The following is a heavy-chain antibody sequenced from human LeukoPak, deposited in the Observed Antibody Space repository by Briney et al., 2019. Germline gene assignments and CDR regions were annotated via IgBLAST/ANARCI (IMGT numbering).Heavy chain of an antibody. D-gene: IGHD6-19*01. J-gene: IGHJ5*02. CDR3: ARVKRQWLVFDP. Sequence: SETLSLTCTVSGGSISSGGYYWSWTRQHPGKGLEWIGYIYYSGSTYYNPSLKSRVTISVDTSKNQFSLKLSSVTAADTAVYYCARVKRQWLVFDPWGQGTLVTVSS. CDR2: IYYSGST. V-gene: IGHV4-31*03. CDR1: GGSISSGGYY.